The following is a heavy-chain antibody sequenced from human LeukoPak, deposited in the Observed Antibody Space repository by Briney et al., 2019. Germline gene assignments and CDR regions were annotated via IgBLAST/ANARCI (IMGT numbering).Heavy chain of an antibody. CDR2: ISGGST. Sequence: GGSLRLSCAASGFTVSSNEMSWVRQAPGKGLEWVSSISGGSTYYADSRKGRFTISRDNSKNTLYLQMNSLRAEDTAVYFCARVATGSYDWFDPWGQGTLVTVSS. CDR1: GFTVSSNE. V-gene: IGHV3-38-3*01. J-gene: IGHJ5*02. D-gene: IGHD3-10*01. CDR3: ARVATGSYDWFDP.